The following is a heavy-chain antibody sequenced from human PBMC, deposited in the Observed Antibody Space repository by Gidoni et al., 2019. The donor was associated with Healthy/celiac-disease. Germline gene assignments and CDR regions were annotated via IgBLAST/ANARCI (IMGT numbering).Heavy chain of an antibody. Sequence: QVQLVESGGGLVQPGGSLRLSCAASGFSFSSYGMHWVRQAPGKGLEWVAFIRYDGSNKYYADSVKGRSTISRDNSKNTLYLQMNSLRAEDTAVYYCAKDDGNWNDLYDAFDIWGQGTMVTVSS. J-gene: IGHJ3*02. D-gene: IGHD1-20*01. CDR2: IRYDGSNK. CDR1: GFSFSSYG. V-gene: IGHV3-30*02. CDR3: AKDDGNWNDLYDAFDI.